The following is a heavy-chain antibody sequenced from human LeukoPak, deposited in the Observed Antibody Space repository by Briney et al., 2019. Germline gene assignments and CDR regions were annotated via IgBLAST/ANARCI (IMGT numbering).Heavy chain of an antibody. CDR3: ARGGYSYGPIIYYYMDV. CDR2: INPSGGST. Sequence: ASVKVSCKASGYTFTSYYMHWVRQAPGQGLEWMGIINPSGGSTSYAQKFQGRVTMTRDTSISTAYMELSRLRSDDTAVYYCARGGYSYGPIIYYYMDVWGKGTTVTVSS. V-gene: IGHV1-46*01. CDR1: GYTFTSYY. D-gene: IGHD5-18*01. J-gene: IGHJ6*03.